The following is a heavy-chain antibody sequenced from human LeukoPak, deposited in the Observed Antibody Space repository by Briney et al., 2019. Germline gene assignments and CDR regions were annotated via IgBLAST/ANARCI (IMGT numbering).Heavy chain of an antibody. V-gene: IGHV4-59*12. D-gene: IGHD3-22*01. CDR1: GGSISSYY. CDR3: ARDSGYDSSGYLLDY. CDR2: IYYSGST. Sequence: SETLSLTCTVSGGSISSYYWSWIRQPPGKGLEWIGYIYYSGSTNYNPSLKSRVTISVDTSKNQFSLKLSSVTAADTAVYYCARDSGYDSSGYLLDYWGQGTLVTVSS. J-gene: IGHJ4*02.